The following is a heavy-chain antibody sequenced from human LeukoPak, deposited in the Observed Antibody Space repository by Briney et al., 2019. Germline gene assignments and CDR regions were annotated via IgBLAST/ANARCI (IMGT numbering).Heavy chain of an antibody. CDR2: IKQDGSEK. CDR3: AREGGSYEFDY. V-gene: IGHV3-7*01. CDR1: GFTFSSYW. J-gene: IGHJ4*02. D-gene: IGHD1-26*01. Sequence: GGSLRLSCAASGFTFSSYWMSWVRQAPGKGLEWVAIIKQDGSEKYYVDSVKGRFTISRDNAKNSLYLQMNSLRAEDTAVYYCAREGGSYEFDYWGQGTLVTVSS.